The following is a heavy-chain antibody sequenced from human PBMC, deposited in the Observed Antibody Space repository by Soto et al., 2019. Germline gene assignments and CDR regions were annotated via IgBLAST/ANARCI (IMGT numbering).Heavy chain of an antibody. D-gene: IGHD1-26*01. CDR3: ASDYGGATTYYYYGMDV. CDR1: GGSISSGGYY. CDR2: IYYSGST. V-gene: IGHV4-31*03. Sequence: SETLSLTCTVSGGSISSGGYYWSWIRQHPGKGLEWIGYIYYSGSTYYNPSLKSRVTISVDTSKNQFSLKLSSVTAADTAVYYCASDYGGATTYYYYGMDVWGQGTTVTVSS. J-gene: IGHJ6*02.